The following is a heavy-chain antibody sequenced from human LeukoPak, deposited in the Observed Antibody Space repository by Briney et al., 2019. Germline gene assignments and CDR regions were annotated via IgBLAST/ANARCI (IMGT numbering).Heavy chain of an antibody. D-gene: IGHD1-14*01. V-gene: IGHV1-24*01. CDR1: GYTLTELS. CDR2: FDPEDGET. J-gene: IGHJ1*01. Sequence: GASVKVSCKASGYTLTELSMHWVRQAPGKGLEWMGGFDPEDGETIYAQKFQGRVTMTEDTSTDTAYMELSSLRSEDTAVYYCATARPLLRTLWGYFQHWGQGTLVTVSS. CDR3: ATARPLLRTLWGYFQH.